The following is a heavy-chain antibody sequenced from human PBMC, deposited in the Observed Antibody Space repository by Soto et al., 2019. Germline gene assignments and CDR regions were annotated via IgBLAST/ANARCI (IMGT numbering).Heavy chain of an antibody. CDR3: ARGRAWRDY. Sequence: QVQLVQSGAEVKKPGASVKVSCTTSGYTFTSYDIHWVRQATGQGLEWMGWMNPNNGYTDYAQKFQGRVTMTRDTSLSTASSELVRLTSADTAVYYCARGRAWRDYWGQGTLVSVYS. CDR2: MNPNNGYT. CDR1: GYTFTSYD. V-gene: IGHV1-8*01. J-gene: IGHJ4*02.